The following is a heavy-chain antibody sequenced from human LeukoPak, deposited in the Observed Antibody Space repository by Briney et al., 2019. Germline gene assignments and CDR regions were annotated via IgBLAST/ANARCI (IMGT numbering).Heavy chain of an antibody. V-gene: IGHV3-23*01. CDR3: AKSGRITMIVVVITPFDY. CDR1: GFTFSSYA. CDR2: ISGSGGNT. Sequence: GGSLRLSCAASGFTFSSYAMGWVRQALGKGLEWVSDISGSGGNTYYADSVKGRFTISRDNSKNTLYLQMNSLRAEDTAVYYCAKSGRITMIVVVITPFDYWGQGTLVTVSS. D-gene: IGHD3-22*01. J-gene: IGHJ4*02.